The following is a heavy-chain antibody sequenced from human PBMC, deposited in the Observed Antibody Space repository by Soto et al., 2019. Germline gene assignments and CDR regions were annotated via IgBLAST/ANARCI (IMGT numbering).Heavy chain of an antibody. V-gene: IGHV4-59*08. CDR3: ARHGSFVTKVTA. D-gene: IGHD4-4*01. J-gene: IGHJ5*02. CDR2: ISHSGST. CDR1: GDTISSYD. Sequence: ASETLSLTSTVSGDTISSYDWSWIRQPPGKGLEWIGYISHSGSTKFNPSLESRVNISLDTSKNQFSLKLSSVTAADTAVYYCARHGSFVTKVTAWGQGTLVTVSS.